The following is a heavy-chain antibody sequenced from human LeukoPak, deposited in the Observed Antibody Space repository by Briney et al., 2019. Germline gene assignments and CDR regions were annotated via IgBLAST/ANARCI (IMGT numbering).Heavy chain of an antibody. CDR3: AKDKDPVGFGELSNSIDY. CDR1: GFTFSSYW. V-gene: IGHV3-7*03. J-gene: IGHJ4*02. Sequence: PGGSLRLSCAASGFTFSSYWMSWVRQAPGKGLEWVANIKQDGSEKYYVDSVKGRFTISRDNAKNSLYLQMNSLRAEDTALYYCAKDKDPVGFGELSNSIDYWGQGTLVTVSS. CDR2: IKQDGSEK. D-gene: IGHD3-10*01.